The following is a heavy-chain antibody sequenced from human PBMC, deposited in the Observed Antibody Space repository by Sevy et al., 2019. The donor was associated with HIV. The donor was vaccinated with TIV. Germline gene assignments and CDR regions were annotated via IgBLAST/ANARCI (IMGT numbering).Heavy chain of an antibody. CDR1: GFTFSSYA. J-gene: IGHJ4*02. Sequence: GGSLRLSCAASGFTFSSYAMHWVRLAPGKGLEWVAVISYDGSNKYYADSVKGRFTISRDNSKNTLYLQMNSLRAEDTAVYYCARRVSDYWGQGTLVTVSS. V-gene: IGHV3-30-3*01. CDR3: ARRVSDY. CDR2: ISYDGSNK.